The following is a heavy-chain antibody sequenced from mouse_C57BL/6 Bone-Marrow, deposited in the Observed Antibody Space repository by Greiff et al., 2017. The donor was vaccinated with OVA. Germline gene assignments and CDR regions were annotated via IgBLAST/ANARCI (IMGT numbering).Heavy chain of an antibody. CDR3: ARRPSYLAFDY. CDR2: IDPSDSYT. D-gene: IGHD2-12*01. V-gene: IGHV1-69*01. CDR1: GYTFTSYW. J-gene: IGHJ2*01. Sequence: VQLQQPGAELVMPGASVKLSCKASGYTFTSYWMHRVKQRPGQGLEWIGEIDPSDSYTNYNQKFKGKSTLTVDKSSSTAYMQLSSLTSEDSAVYYCARRPSYLAFDYWGQGTTLTVSS.